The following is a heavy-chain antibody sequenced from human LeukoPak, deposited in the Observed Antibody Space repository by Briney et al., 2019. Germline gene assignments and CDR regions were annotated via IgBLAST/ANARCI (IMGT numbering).Heavy chain of an antibody. J-gene: IGHJ3*02. D-gene: IGHD3-9*01. CDR3: ARDGLLNDAFDI. CDR1: GFTFDTYN. Sequence: GGSLRLSCAASGFTFDTYNMNWVRQAPGKGLEWVSSISSGSTYIFYADSVKGRFSISRDSAKNSLYLQMNSLRADDTAVYYCARDGLLNDAFDIWGQGTLVPVSS. V-gene: IGHV3-21*01. CDR2: ISSGSTYI.